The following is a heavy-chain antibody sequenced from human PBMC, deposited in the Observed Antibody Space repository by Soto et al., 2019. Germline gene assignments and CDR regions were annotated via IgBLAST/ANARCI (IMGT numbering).Heavy chain of an antibody. Sequence: GGSLRLSCAASGFTFSSYSMNWVRQAPGKGLEWVSSISSSSSYIYYADSVKGRFTISRDNTKNSLYLQMNSLRAEDTAVDYCASLGGIKDLAGDYMDVWGKGTTVTVSS. D-gene: IGHD2-15*01. CDR1: GFTFSSYS. CDR3: ASLGGIKDLAGDYMDV. V-gene: IGHV3-21*01. J-gene: IGHJ6*03. CDR2: ISSSSSYI.